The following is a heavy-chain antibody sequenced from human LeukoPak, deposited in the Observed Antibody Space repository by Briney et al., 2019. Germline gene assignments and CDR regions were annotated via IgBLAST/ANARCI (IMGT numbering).Heavy chain of an antibody. V-gene: IGHV3-7*01. CDR3: NSNSYDY. Sequence: GGSLRPSLMGLGFTLPSAGSAGFRKAPGRGLEWVANIKDDGIKIYSVDSFKDRLTISRENAKNSLYLQMSSLRAECAGLYYCNSNSYDYWGQGILVTVSS. J-gene: IGHJ4*02. D-gene: IGHD6-6*01. CDR1: GFTLPSAG. CDR2: IKDDGIKI.